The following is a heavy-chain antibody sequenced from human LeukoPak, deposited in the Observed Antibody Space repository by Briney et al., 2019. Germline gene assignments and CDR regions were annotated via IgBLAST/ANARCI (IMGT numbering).Heavy chain of an antibody. CDR2: IYYSGYT. Sequence: SETLSLTCTVSGGSISSYYWSWLRQPPGKGLKWIGNIYYSGYTTYSPSLRSRVTISVDTSKNQFSLKLSSVTAADTAVYYCARTHYNYYGSGSFWFDPWGQGTLVTVSS. J-gene: IGHJ5*02. V-gene: IGHV4-59*01. CDR3: ARTHYNYYGSGSFWFDP. D-gene: IGHD3-10*01. CDR1: GGSISSYY.